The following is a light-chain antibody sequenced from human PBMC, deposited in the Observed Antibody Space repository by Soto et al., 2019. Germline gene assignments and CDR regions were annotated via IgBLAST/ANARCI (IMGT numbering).Light chain of an antibody. CDR3: CSYAGSYTWV. CDR2: DVN. V-gene: IGLV2-11*01. CDR1: GSDVGGYNY. Sequence: QSALTQPRSVSGSPGQSVTISCTGTGSDVGGYNYVSWYQQHPGKAPKLMIYDVNKRPSGVPGRFSGSKSGNTASLTISGLQAEEEADYYCCSYAGSYTWVFGGGTKLTVL. J-gene: IGLJ2*01.